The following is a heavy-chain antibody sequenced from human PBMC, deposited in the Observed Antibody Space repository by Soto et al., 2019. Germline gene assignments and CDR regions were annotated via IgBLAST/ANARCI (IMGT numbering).Heavy chain of an antibody. CDR1: GGTFSSYT. D-gene: IGHD3-10*01. V-gene: IGHV1-69*02. Sequence: SVKVSCKASGGTFSSYTISWVRQAPGQGLEWMGRIIPILGIANYAQKFQGRVTITAVKSTSTAYMELSSLRSEDTAVYYCARSAHPHSDYYYYYMDVWGKGTKVTVSS. J-gene: IGHJ6*03. CDR3: ARSAHPHSDYYYYYMDV. CDR2: IIPILGIA.